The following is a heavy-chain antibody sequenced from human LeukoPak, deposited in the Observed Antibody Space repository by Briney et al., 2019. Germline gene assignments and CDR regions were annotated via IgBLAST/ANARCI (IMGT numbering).Heavy chain of an antibody. CDR1: GFTFSDYY. CDR3: ARVSFYYDSSGPY. D-gene: IGHD3-22*01. V-gene: IGHV3-11*04. Sequence: GGSLRLSCAASGFTFSDYYMSWIRQAPGKGLEWVSTISGSGGGGSTYHADSVKGRFTISRDNAKNSLYLQMNSLRAEDTAVYYCARVSFYYDSSGPYWGQGTLVTVSS. J-gene: IGHJ4*02. CDR2: ISGSGGGGST.